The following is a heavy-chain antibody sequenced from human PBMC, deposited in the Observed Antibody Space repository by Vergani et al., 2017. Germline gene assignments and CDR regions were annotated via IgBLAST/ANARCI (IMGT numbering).Heavy chain of an antibody. CDR1: GFTFSSYA. CDR3: ARDGGGKNYDFWSGTTLYYFDY. CDR2: ISGSGGST. V-gene: IGHV3-23*01. D-gene: IGHD3-3*01. Sequence: EVQLLESGGGLVQPGGSLRLSCAASGFTFSSYAMSWVRQAPGKGLEWVSAISGSGGSTYYADSVKGRFTISRDNSKNTLYLQMNSLRAEDTAVYYCARDGGGKNYDFWSGTTLYYFDYWGQGTLVTVSS. J-gene: IGHJ4*02.